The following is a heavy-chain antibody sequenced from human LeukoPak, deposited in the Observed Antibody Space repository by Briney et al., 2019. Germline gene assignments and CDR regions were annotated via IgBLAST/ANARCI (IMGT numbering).Heavy chain of an antibody. V-gene: IGHV1-2*02. Sequence: VSVKVSCKASGYTFTGYYMHWVRQSPGQGLEWMGWINPNSGGTNYAQKFQGRVTMTRDTSISTAYMELSRLRSDDTAVYYCARVNIVQMVRAALDYWGQGTLVTVSS. CDR1: GYTFTGYY. CDR2: INPNSGGT. J-gene: IGHJ4*02. D-gene: IGHD2-8*01. CDR3: ARVNIVQMVRAALDY.